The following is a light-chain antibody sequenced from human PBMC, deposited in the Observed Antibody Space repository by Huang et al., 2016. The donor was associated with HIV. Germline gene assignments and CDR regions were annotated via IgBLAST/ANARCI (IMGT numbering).Light chain of an antibody. Sequence: DIQITQFQSPLFASVIYRVTITFRASQCISNSLAWYQQKPGKAPKLLLHAASKLASGVPSRFSGSGSGTNYSLTINTVQPADFATYYCQQYFSTPNTFGQGTKLEIK. CDR3: QQYFSTPNT. CDR2: AAS. V-gene: IGKV1-NL1*01. J-gene: IGKJ2*01. CDR1: QCISNS.